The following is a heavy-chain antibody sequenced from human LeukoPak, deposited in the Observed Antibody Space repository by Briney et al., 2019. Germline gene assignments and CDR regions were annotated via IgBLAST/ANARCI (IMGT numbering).Heavy chain of an antibody. CDR2: IYYIGST. D-gene: IGHD1-1*01. V-gene: IGHV4-59*08. Sequence: SETLSLTCTVSNGSISSHYWSWVRQPPGKGLEWVGYIYYIGSTNYNPSLKSRVTISEATPMTQFSRKRTSGTAGATAGYYGARHKERSTWNNLFDPWGQGNLVTVSS. CDR1: NGSISSHY. J-gene: IGHJ5*02. CDR3: ARHKERSTWNNLFDP.